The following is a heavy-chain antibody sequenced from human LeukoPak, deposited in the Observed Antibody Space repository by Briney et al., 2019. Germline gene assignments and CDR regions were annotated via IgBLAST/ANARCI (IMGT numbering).Heavy chain of an antibody. J-gene: IGHJ4*02. CDR2: ISSSSYI. CDR3: ARGGVVPAFDY. V-gene: IGHV3-21*01. CDR1: GFAFSSYW. D-gene: IGHD2-2*01. Sequence: GGSLRLSCVASGFAFSSYWMNWVRQAPGKGLEWVSSISSSSYIYYADSVKGRFTISRDNAKNSLYLQMNSLRAEDTAVYYCARGGVVPAFDYWGQGTLVTVSS.